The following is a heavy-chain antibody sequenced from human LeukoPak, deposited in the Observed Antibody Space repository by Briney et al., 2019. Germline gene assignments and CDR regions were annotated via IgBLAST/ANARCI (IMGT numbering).Heavy chain of an antibody. CDR3: AGDSCSSTSCYTDWFDP. CDR2: IYYSGST. J-gene: IGHJ5*02. CDR1: GGSISSHY. Sequence: SETLSLTCTVSGGSISSHYWSWIRQPPGKGLEWIGYIYYSGSTNYNPSLKSRVTISVDTSKNQFSLKLSSVTAADTAVYYCAGDSCSSTSCYTDWFDPWGQGTLVTVSS. D-gene: IGHD2-2*02. V-gene: IGHV4-59*11.